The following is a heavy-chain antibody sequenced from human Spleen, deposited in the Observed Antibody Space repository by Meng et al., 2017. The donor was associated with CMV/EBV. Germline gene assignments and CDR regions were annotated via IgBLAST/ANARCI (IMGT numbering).Heavy chain of an antibody. Sequence: GESLKISCAAPGFMFSDYWMTWVRQAPGKGLEWVANIKQDGSEKYYVGSVKGRFSISRDNANKSLYLQMNSLRVEDTAVYYCARARRGIVAGLDSWGQGTLVTVSS. CDR2: IKQDGSEK. D-gene: IGHD3-22*01. J-gene: IGHJ4*02. CDR3: ARARRGIVAGLDS. CDR1: GFMFSDYW. V-gene: IGHV3-7*01.